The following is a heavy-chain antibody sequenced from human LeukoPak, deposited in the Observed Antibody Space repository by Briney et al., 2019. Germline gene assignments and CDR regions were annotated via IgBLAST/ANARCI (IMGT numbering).Heavy chain of an antibody. D-gene: IGHD1/OR15-1a*01. CDR3: VRANRILVRFDY. V-gene: IGHV4-34*01. CDR1: GGSFSGYY. Sequence: SETLSLTCAVYGGSFSGYYWSWIRQPPGKGLEWIGEINHSGSTNYNPSLKSRVTISVDTSKNQFSLKLSSVSAADTAVYYCVRANRILVRFDYWGQGTLVTVSS. J-gene: IGHJ4*02. CDR2: INHSGST.